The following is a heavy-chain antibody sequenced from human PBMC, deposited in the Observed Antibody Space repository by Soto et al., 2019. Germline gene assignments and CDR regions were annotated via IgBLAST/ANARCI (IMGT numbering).Heavy chain of an antibody. CDR2: VSHDGNTQ. CDR1: GFTFSSQA. V-gene: IGHV3-30-3*01. D-gene: IGHD6-6*01. Sequence: QVQLVESGGGVVQPGRSLRLSCAAPGFTFSSQAMHWVRQAPGKGLEWVAVVSHDGNTQYYADSVKGRFTISRDNSKDTLSTQMNSLRAEDTAVYYCASEKPRPDFFEYWGQGPLVTVSS. CDR3: ASEKPRPDFFEY. J-gene: IGHJ4*02.